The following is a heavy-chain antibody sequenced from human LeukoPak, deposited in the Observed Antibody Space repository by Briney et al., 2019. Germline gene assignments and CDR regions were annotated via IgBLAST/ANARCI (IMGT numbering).Heavy chain of an antibody. CDR3: ARAPDYGGNSEGDY. D-gene: IGHD4-23*01. V-gene: IGHV3-33*08. CDR1: GSSFSRYW. Sequence: GGSLRLSCAASGSSFSRYWMHWVRQAPGKGLEWVAVIWYDASNKYYADSVKGRFTISRDNSQNTLYLQMSSLTADDTAVYYCARAPDYGGNSEGDYWGQGTLVTVSS. CDR2: IWYDASNK. J-gene: IGHJ4*02.